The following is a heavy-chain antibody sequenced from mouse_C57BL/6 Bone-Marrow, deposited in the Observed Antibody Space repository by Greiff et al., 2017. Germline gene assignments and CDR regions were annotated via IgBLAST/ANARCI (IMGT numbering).Heavy chain of an antibody. CDR2: INPKYGTT. J-gene: IGHJ4*01. Sequence: EVQLQQSGPELVKPGASVKISCKASGYSFTDYNMNWVKQSNGTSLEWIGVINPKYGTTSYNQKFKGKATLTVYQSSSTAYMQLNSLTSDESAVYYCAREGPQLDYAMDYWGQGTSVTVSS. CDR3: AREGPQLDYAMDY. CDR1: GYSFTDYN. D-gene: IGHD3-1*01. V-gene: IGHV1-39*01.